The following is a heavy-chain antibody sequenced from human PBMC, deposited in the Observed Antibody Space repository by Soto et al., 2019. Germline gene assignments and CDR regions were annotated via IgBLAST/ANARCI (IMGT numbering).Heavy chain of an antibody. V-gene: IGHV3-21*01. D-gene: IGHD4-17*01. CDR1: GFTFSSYS. J-gene: IGHJ6*02. CDR2: ISSSSSYI. Sequence: EVQLVESGGGLVKPGGSLRLSCAASGFTFSSYSMNWVRQAPGKGLEWVSSISSSSSYIYYADSVKGRFTISRDNAKNSLYLQMNSLRAEDTAVYYWARVSAYGDYPLFGMDVWGQGTTVTVSS. CDR3: ARVSAYGDYPLFGMDV.